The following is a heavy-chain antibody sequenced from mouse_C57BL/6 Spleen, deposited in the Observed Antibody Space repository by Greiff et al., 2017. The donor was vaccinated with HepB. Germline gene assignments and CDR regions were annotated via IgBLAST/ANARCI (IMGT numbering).Heavy chain of an antibody. J-gene: IGHJ3*01. CDR2: INPRSGYT. CDR3: ARSAYDGCRAWFAY. Sequence: VQLQQSGAELAKPGASVKLSCKASGYTFTSYWMHWVKQRPGQGLEWIGYINPRSGYTKSNQKFKDKATLTADKSSSTAYMQLSSLTYEDAAVYYCARSAYDGCRAWFAYWGQGTLVTVSA. CDR1: GYTFTSYW. V-gene: IGHV1-7*01. D-gene: IGHD2-3*01.